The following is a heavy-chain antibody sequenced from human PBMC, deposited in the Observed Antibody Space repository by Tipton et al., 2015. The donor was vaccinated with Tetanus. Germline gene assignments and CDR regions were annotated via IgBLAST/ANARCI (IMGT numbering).Heavy chain of an antibody. CDR2: IDPRDSEA. CDR3: ARRRSAVLSGGYHWYFDL. Sequence: QLVQSGAEVKEAGESLRISCKASGYRFSSYWIAWVRQMPGKGLEWVGLIDPRDSEARYGPSFQGQVIISADKSISTTYLQWGSLTSSDTAIYYCARRRSAVLSGGYHWYFDLWGRGTIVTVSS. CDR1: GYRFSSYW. V-gene: IGHV5-51*01. J-gene: IGHJ2*01. D-gene: IGHD3-3*01.